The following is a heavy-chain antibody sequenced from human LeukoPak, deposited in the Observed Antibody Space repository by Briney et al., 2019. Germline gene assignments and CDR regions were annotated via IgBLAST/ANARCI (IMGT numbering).Heavy chain of an antibody. CDR1: GGSFSDYY. CDR3: PRHAFSSYYSPFDY. CDR2: INHSGST. J-gene: IGHJ4*02. Sequence: SETLCLTCAVYGGSFSDYYLSWIRQSPGKGLEWIGEINHSGSTNYYSSLKSRVTISVDTSKNQFSLKLSSVTAAETAVYYCPRHAFSSYYSPFDYWGQGTLVTVSS. D-gene: IGHD3-10*01. V-gene: IGHV4-34*01.